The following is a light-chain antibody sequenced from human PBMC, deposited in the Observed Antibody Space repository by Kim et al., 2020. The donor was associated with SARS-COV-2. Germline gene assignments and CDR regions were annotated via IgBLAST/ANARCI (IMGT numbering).Light chain of an antibody. J-gene: IGKJ1*01. Sequence: DIQMTQSPSSLSVSVGDRVTITCRASQSINSHLNWYQDKPGNAPKFLIYAASSLQSGVPSRFSGSGSGTDFTLTISNLQPEDFATYYCQQYYNSPRTFGQGTKVDIK. CDR2: AAS. CDR3: QQYYNSPRT. CDR1: QSINSH. V-gene: IGKV1-39*01.